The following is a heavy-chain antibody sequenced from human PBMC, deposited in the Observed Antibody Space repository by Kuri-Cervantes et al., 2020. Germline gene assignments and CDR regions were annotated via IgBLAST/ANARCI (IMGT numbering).Heavy chain of an antibody. V-gene: IGHV3-23*01. Sequence: GGSLRLSCAASGFTFSSYAMSWVRQAPGKGLEWVSAISGSGGSTYYADSVKGRFTISRDNSKSALYLQMNSLRAEDTAVYYCARDDRTYTAMAYWGQGTLVTVSS. J-gene: IGHJ4*02. CDR2: ISGSGGST. CDR3: ARDDRTYTAMAY. D-gene: IGHD5-18*01. CDR1: GFTFSSYA.